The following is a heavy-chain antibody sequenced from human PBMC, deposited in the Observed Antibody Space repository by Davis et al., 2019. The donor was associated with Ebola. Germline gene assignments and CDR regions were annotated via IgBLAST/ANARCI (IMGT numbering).Heavy chain of an antibody. CDR3: ARGGSGRNQGWFDY. V-gene: IGHV1-69*13. Sequence: SVKVSCKASGGTFSSYAISWVRQAPGQGLEWMGGIIPIFGTANYAQKFQGRVTITADESTSTAYMELSSLRSDDTAVYYCARGGSGRNQGWFDYWGQGTLVTVSS. D-gene: IGHD1-26*01. CDR2: IIPIFGTA. CDR1: GGTFSSYA. J-gene: IGHJ4*02.